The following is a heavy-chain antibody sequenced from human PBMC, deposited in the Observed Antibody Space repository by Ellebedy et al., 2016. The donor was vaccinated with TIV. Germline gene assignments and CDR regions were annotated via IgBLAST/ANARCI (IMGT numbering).Heavy chain of an antibody. CDR3: EKDVDRASKDY. Sequence: PGGSLRLSCAASGFTFSSYSINWVRQAPEKGLEWVAQISSWDYGGGTFYADSVRGRFTISRDDSRNTVHLQMIRLRAEDTAVYYCEKDVDRASKDYWGQGTLVTVSS. D-gene: IGHD3-22*01. CDR1: GFTFSSYS. CDR2: ISSWDYGGGT. J-gene: IGHJ4*02. V-gene: IGHV3-23*01.